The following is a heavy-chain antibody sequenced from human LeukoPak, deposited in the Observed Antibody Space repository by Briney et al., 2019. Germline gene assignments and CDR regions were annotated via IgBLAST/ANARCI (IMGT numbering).Heavy chain of an antibody. CDR3: ARATSEGYYGSGSYFYYYYYMDV. D-gene: IGHD3-10*01. CDR2: IYTSGST. J-gene: IGHJ6*03. V-gene: IGHV4-61*02. CDR1: GGSISSGSYY. Sequence: PSQTLSLTCTVSGGSISSGSYYWSWIRQPAGKGLEWIGRIYTSGSTNYNPSLKSRVTISVDTSKNQFSLKLSSVTAAGTAVYYCARATSEGYYGSGSYFYYYYYMDVWGKGTTVTVSS.